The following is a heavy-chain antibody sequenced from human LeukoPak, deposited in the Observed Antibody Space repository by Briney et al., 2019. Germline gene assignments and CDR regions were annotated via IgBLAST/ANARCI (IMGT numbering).Heavy chain of an antibody. J-gene: IGHJ4*02. D-gene: IGHD6-13*01. CDR1: GFTFSNAW. Sequence: PGGSLRLSCAASGFTFSNAWMSWVRQAPGKGLEWVGRIKSKTDGGTTDYAAPVKGRFTISRDDSKNTLYLQMNSLRAEDTAVYYCASADAAGYSSSWYRGYFDYWGQGTLVTVSS. CDR2: IKSKTDGGTT. V-gene: IGHV3-15*01. CDR3: ASADAAGYSSSWYRGYFDY.